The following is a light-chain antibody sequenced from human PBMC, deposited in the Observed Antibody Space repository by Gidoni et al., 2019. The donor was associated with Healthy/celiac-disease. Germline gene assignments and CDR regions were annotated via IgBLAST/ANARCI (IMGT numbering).Light chain of an antibody. J-gene: IGKJ4*01. Sequence: DIVMTQSPDSLAVSLGERATINCKSSQSVLYSSNNKNYLAWYQQKPGQPPKLLIYWASTRESGVPDRFSGSGSGTDSTLTISILQAEDVAVYYCQQYYSTPFFGGXTKVEIK. CDR2: WAS. CDR3: QQYYSTPF. V-gene: IGKV4-1*01. CDR1: QSVLYSSNNKNY.